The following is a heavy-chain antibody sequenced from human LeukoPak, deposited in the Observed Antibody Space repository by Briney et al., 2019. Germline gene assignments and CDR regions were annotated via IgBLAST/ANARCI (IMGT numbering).Heavy chain of an antibody. V-gene: IGHV1-24*01. Sequence: ASVKVSCKVSGYTLTELSMHWVRQAPGDGLEWMGGFDLEDAETIYAHKFQGRVTMTEDTSTYTAYMGLSSLRSEDTAVYYCATAGSGYDSFDYWGQGTLVTVSS. CDR1: GYTLTELS. CDR3: ATAGSGYDSFDY. D-gene: IGHD5-12*01. CDR2: FDLEDAET. J-gene: IGHJ4*02.